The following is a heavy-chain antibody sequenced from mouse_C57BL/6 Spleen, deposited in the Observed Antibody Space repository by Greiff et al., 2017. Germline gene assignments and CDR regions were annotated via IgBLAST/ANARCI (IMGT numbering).Heavy chain of an antibody. V-gene: IGHV5-4*03. J-gene: IGHJ3*01. Sequence: EVTLVESGGGLVKPGGSLKLSCAASGFTFSSYAMSWVRQTPEKRLEWVATISDGGSYTYYPANVQGRFTISRDNAKNNLFLQMSHLDSEDTAMYYCASVLYDGPFAYWGQGTLVTVSA. CDR3: ASVLYDGPFAY. CDR1: GFTFSSYA. CDR2: ISDGGSYT. D-gene: IGHD2-3*01.